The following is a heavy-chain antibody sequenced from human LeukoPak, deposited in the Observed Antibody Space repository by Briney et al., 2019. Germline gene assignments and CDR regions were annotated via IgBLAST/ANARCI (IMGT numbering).Heavy chain of an antibody. Sequence: GGSLRLSCAASGFAFSSYSMNWIRQAPGKGLEWVSSITTSSSHVYYADSVKGRFTISRDNAKNSLYLQMNSLRAEDTAVYYCASLMTSVTIPDYWGQATLLTVSS. D-gene: IGHD4-17*01. J-gene: IGHJ4*02. CDR1: GFAFSSYS. V-gene: IGHV3-21*01. CDR2: ITTSSSHV. CDR3: ASLMTSVTIPDY.